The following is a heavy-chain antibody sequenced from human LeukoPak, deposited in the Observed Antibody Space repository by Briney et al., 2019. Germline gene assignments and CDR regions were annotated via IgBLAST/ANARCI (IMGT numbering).Heavy chain of an antibody. CDR1: GFTFSSYA. D-gene: IGHD3-10*01. V-gene: IGHV3-23*01. Sequence: GGSLRLSCAASGFTFSSYAMSWVRQAPGKGLEWASAISGSGGSTYYADSVKGRFTISRHNSKNTLYLQMNSLRAEDTAVYYCAKEGGSGSTRRLNYYYYGMDVWGQGTTVTVSS. CDR3: AKEGGSGSTRRLNYYYYGMDV. CDR2: ISGSGGST. J-gene: IGHJ6*02.